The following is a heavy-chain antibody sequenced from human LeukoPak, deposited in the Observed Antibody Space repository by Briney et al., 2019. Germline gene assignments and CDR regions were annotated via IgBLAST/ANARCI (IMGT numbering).Heavy chain of an antibody. J-gene: IGHJ4*02. Sequence: GASVRVSCKASGYTFTSYYMHWVRQAPGQGLEWMGIINPGSGSTRYAQKFQGRVTMTRDMSTSTVYMELSSLRSEDTAVYYCARGRTTITSVFDYWGQGTLVTVSS. CDR2: INPGSGST. CDR1: GYTFTSYY. D-gene: IGHD4-11*01. CDR3: ARGRTTITSVFDY. V-gene: IGHV1-46*01.